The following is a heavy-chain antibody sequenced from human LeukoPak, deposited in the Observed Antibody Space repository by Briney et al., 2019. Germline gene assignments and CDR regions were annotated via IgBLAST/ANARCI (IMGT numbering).Heavy chain of an antibody. CDR2: IGTLADT. CDR3: ATGLSRGWSYAFDI. Sequence: GGSLRLSCAASGVTFSRHDMHWVRQVIGKGLEWVSAIGTLADTFYPDSVKGRFTISRDNAKSSLYLQMNSLEAGDTAIYYCATGLSRGWSYAFDIWGHGTMVTVSS. V-gene: IGHV3-13*01. J-gene: IGHJ3*02. D-gene: IGHD6-19*01. CDR1: GVTFSRHD.